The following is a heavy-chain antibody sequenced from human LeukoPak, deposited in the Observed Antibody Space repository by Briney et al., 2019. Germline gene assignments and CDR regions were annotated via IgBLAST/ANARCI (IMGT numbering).Heavy chain of an antibody. Sequence: SETLSLTCAVYGGSISGYFWSWIRQPPGKGPEWIGEINHRGGTNYNPSLKSRVTISVDTFKNQFSLKLSTVTAADTAMYYCARVFHEGGGDSLTHGFDMWGQGTMVIISS. CDR1: GGSISGYF. J-gene: IGHJ3*02. D-gene: IGHD2-21*02. CDR2: INHRGGT. V-gene: IGHV4-34*01. CDR3: ARVFHEGGGDSLTHGFDM.